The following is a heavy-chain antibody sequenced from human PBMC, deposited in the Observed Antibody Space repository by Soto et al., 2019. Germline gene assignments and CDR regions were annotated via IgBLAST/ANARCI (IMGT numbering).Heavy chain of an antibody. CDR1: GASISTSYW. D-gene: IGHD4-17*01. CDR2: IWHSGST. Sequence: QVQLQESGPGLVKPSGTLSLTCAVSGASISTSYWWSWVRQPPGRGLEWLGEIWHSGSTNYNPSLQSRLTMSVDGSKNQFSLKLTSVTAADTAVYYCARGGDYKFDCWGQVTLVTVSS. CDR3: ARGGDYKFDC. V-gene: IGHV4-4*02. J-gene: IGHJ5*01.